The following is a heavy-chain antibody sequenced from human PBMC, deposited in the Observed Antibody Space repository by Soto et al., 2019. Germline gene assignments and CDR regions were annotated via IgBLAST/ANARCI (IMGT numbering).Heavy chain of an antibody. CDR2: SYYSGTS. CDR1: GGSIRVQSYY. CDR3: TRRYIWNDYYFDP. J-gene: IGHJ5*02. V-gene: IGHV4-39*01. Sequence: PSETLSLTCTVSGGSIRVQSYYWTWIRQTPGKGLEWVGSSYYSGTSYFNPALKGRVTISVDTSTNQFSLRLTSVTAADTAVYYCTRRYIWNDYYFDPWGQGTLVTVSS. D-gene: IGHD1-20*01.